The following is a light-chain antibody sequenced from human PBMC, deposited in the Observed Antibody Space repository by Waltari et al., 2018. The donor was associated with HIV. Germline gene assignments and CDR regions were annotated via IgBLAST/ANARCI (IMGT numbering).Light chain of an antibody. Sequence: QSALTQPASVSGSPGQSITIPCTGTSSDVGGYNYVSWYQQHPGKAPKLMMYDVSNRPSRVFNRFSGCKSCNTASLTISGLQAEDEADYYCSSYTSSSAPSYVFGTGTKVTVL. J-gene: IGLJ1*01. V-gene: IGLV2-14*03. CDR1: SSDVGGYNY. CDR2: DVS. CDR3: SSYTSSSAPSYV.